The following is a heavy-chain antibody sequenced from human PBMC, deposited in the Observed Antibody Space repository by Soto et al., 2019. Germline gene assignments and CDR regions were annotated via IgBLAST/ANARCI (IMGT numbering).Heavy chain of an antibody. J-gene: IGHJ3*02. Sequence: QAQLVQSGAAVKKPGASVKVSCKTAGYTFTSYGISWVRRAPGQGLEWMGWVSGRSGNTNYAQSLQGRVTITIETYTTTAYMELSGLTSDDTAVYYCARERVTIWPPDAFDIWGQGTTVTASS. CDR2: VSGRSGNT. CDR1: GYTFTSYG. D-gene: IGHD3-9*01. V-gene: IGHV1-18*01. CDR3: ARERVTIWPPDAFDI.